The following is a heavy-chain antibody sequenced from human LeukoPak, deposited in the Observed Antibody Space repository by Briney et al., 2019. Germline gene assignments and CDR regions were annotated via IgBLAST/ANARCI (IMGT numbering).Heavy chain of an antibody. CDR1: GYTFTSYG. D-gene: IGHD6-19*01. Sequence: ASVKVSCKASGYTFTSYGISWVRQAPGQRLEWMGWINAGNGNTKYSQKFQGRVTITRDTSASTAYMELSSLRSEDTAVYYCATPYSSGWYEDYGMDVWGQGTTVTVSS. CDR2: INAGNGNT. J-gene: IGHJ6*02. V-gene: IGHV1-3*01. CDR3: ATPYSSGWYEDYGMDV.